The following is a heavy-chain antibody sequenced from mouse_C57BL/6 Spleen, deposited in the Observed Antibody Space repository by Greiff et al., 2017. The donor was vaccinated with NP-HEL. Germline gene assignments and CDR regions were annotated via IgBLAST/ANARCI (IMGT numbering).Heavy chain of an antibody. CDR2: ISSGSSTI. D-gene: IGHD1-1*01. V-gene: IGHV5-17*01. Sequence: EVKLVESGGGLVKPGGSLKLSCAASGFTFSDYGMHWVRQAPEKGLEWVAYISSGSSTIYYADTVKGRFTISRDHAKNTLFLQLTSLRSEDTAMYYCARAHYGSSPFDYWGKGTTLTVSS. CDR1: GFTFSDYG. CDR3: ARAHYGSSPFDY. J-gene: IGHJ2*01.